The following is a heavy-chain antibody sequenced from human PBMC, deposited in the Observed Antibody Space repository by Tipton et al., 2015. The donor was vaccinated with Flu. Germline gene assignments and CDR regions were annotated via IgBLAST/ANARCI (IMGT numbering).Heavy chain of an antibody. CDR1: GDPLSSGYY. D-gene: IGHD2-15*01. J-gene: IGHJ1*01. V-gene: IGHV4-59*08. Sequence: TLSLTCTVSGDPLSSGYYWSWIRQPPGKGLEWIGYIYYSGSTNYNSSLKSRVTISVDTSKNQFSLNLSSVTAADTAVYYCARHGCGGGSCPFQHWGLGTLVTVSP. CDR2: IYYSGST. CDR3: ARHGCGGGSCPFQH.